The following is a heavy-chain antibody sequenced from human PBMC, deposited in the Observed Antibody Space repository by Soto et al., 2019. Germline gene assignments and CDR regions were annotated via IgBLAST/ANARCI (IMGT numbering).Heavy chain of an antibody. CDR1: GFTFNTYS. CDR2: ISSSSSYI. CDR3: ARAYQLLNLDYCYGMDV. Sequence: GGSLRLSCAASGFTFNTYSMNWVRQAPGKGLEWVSSISSSSSYIYYADSVKGRFTISRDNAKNSLSLQMNSLRAEDTAVYYCARAYQLLNLDYCYGMDVWGQGTTVTVSS. J-gene: IGHJ6*02. V-gene: IGHV3-21*01. D-gene: IGHD2-2*02.